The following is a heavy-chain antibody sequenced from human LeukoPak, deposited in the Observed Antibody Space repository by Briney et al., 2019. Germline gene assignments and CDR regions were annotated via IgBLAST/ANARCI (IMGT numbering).Heavy chain of an antibody. CDR3: ARAGPVGGAIDY. J-gene: IGHJ4*02. CDR2: ISSSSSYI. D-gene: IGHD2-21*01. CDR1: GFTFSSYS. Sequence: AGGYLRLSCAASGFTFSSYSMNWVRQAPGKGLEWVSSISSSSSYIYYADSVKGRFTISRDNAKNSLYLQMNSLRAEDTAVYYCARAGPVGGAIDYWGQGTLVTVSS. V-gene: IGHV3-21*01.